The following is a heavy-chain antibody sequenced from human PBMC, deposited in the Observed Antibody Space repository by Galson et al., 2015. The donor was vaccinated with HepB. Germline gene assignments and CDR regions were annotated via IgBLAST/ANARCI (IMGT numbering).Heavy chain of an antibody. CDR1: GGSISSSSYY. V-gene: IGHV4-39*01. Sequence: ETLSLTCTVSGGSISSSSYYWGWIRQPPGKGLAWIGSIYYSGSTYYNPSLKSRVTISVDTSKNQFSLKLSSVTAADTAVYYCARDNYGGNSERPYWGQGTLVTVSS. CDR2: IYYSGST. J-gene: IGHJ4*02. D-gene: IGHD4-23*01. CDR3: ARDNYGGNSERPY.